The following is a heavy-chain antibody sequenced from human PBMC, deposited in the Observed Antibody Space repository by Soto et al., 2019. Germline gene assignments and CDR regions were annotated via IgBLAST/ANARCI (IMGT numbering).Heavy chain of an antibody. CDR1: GFTFSSYA. D-gene: IGHD3-22*01. V-gene: IGHV3-23*01. CDR3: AKDPASVWLLSPHHIDY. J-gene: IGHJ4*02. CDR2: ISGSGGST. Sequence: GGSLRLSCAASGFTFSSYAMSWVRQAPGKGLEWVSAISGSGGSTYYADSVKGRFTISRDNSKKTRYLQMNSLRAEPTAVYSCAKDPASVWLLSPHHIDYWGQRTVVRVSS.